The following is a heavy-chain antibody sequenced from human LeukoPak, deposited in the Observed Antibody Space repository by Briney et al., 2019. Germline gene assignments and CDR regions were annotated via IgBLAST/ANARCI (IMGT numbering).Heavy chain of an antibody. CDR2: ISGSGGST. J-gene: IGHJ4*02. CDR1: GFTFSSYA. D-gene: IGHD3-22*01. Sequence: PGGSLRLSCAASGFTFSSYAMSWVRQAPGKGLEWDSAISGSGGSTYYADSVKGRFTISRDNSKNTLYLQMNSLRAEDTAVYYCAKGGYYYDSSGYSQFDYWGQGTLVTVSS. V-gene: IGHV3-23*01. CDR3: AKGGYYYDSSGYSQFDY.